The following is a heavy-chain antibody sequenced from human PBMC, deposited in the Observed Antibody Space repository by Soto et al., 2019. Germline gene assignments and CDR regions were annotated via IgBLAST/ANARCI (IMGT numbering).Heavy chain of an antibody. J-gene: IGHJ3*02. D-gene: IGHD6-13*01. V-gene: IGHV3-23*01. Sequence: VGSLRLSCAASGFTFSSYAMSWVRQAPGKGLEWVSVISGNGGSTYYADSVKGRFTISRDNSKNTLYLQMNSLRAEDTAVYYCAKESMAYSSSWMGRAFDIWGQGTMVTVS. CDR2: ISGNGGST. CDR3: AKESMAYSSSWMGRAFDI. CDR1: GFTFSSYA.